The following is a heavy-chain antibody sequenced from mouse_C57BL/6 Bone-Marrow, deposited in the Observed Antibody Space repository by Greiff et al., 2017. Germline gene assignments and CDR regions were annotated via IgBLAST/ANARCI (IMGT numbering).Heavy chain of an antibody. CDR1: GYTFTSYW. CDR3: ARLEYYGSSYPFAY. D-gene: IGHD1-1*01. J-gene: IGHJ3*01. Sequence: QVQLKQPGAELVMPGASVKLSCKASGYTFTSYWMHWVKQRPGQGLEWIGEIDPSDSYTNYNQKFKGKSTLTVDKSSSTAYMQLSSLTSEDSAVYYCARLEYYGSSYPFAYWGQGTLVTVSA. CDR2: IDPSDSYT. V-gene: IGHV1-69*01.